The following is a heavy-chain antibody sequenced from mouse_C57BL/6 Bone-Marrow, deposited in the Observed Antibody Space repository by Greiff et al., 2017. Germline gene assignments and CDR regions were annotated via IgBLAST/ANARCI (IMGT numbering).Heavy chain of an antibody. V-gene: IGHV1-78*01. CDR3: ARLPASWDMDY. Sequence: QVQLQQADAELVKPGASVKLSCKVSGYTFTVHTIHWLKPRPEQGLEWIGDIYPGDGSTKYNEKFKGKATLTADKSSSTAYMQRRILSSVDSAVYLFARLPASWDMDYWGQGTSATVAS. D-gene: IGHD4-1*01. J-gene: IGHJ4*01. CDR1: GYTFTVHT. CDR2: IYPGDGST.